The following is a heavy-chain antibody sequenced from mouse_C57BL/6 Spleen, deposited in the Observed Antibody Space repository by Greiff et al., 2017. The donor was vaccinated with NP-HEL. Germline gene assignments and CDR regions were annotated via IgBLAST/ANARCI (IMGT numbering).Heavy chain of an antibody. J-gene: IGHJ3*01. Sequence: VQLQQSGAELVKPGASVKLSCTASGFNIKDYYMHWVKQRTEQGLEWIGRIVPEDGDTKYAPKFQGKAPITEDKSSNTAYLQLSSLTSEDTAVYYGARDYGYEAWFAYWGQGTLVTVSA. D-gene: IGHD2-2*01. CDR3: ARDYGYEAWFAY. V-gene: IGHV14-2*01. CDR1: GFNIKDYY. CDR2: IVPEDGDT.